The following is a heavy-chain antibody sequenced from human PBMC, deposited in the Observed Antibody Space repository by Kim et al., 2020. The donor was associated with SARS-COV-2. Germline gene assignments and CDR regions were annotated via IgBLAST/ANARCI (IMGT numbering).Heavy chain of an antibody. CDR2: IYYSGST. CDR1: GGSVSSGSYY. CDR3: ARHSSFHYYDSSGPDY. V-gene: IGHV4-61*01. Sequence: SETLSLTCTVSGGSVSSGSYYWSWIRQPPGKGLEWIGYIYYSGSTNYNPSLKSRVTISVDTSKNQFSLKLSSVTAADTAVYYCARHSSFHYYDSSGPDYWGQGTLVTVSS. J-gene: IGHJ4*02. D-gene: IGHD3-22*01.